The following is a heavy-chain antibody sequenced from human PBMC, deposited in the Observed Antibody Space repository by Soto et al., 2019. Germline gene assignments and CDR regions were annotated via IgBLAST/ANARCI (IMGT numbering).Heavy chain of an antibody. CDR2: ISPKSGGT. Sequence: QVQLVQSGAEVKKPGASVNVSCKASGYTLTVYYMHWLRQAPGQGREWMGCISPKSGGTLYPQKFQSRVTMTWDTSINTAYMALTRLRSAATAAYHCPRYMAKGGGSTGFDYWGQGNLVTVS. CDR1: GYTLTVYY. V-gene: IGHV1-2*02. J-gene: IGHJ4*02. D-gene: IGHD1-26*01. CDR3: PRYMAKGGGSTGFDY.